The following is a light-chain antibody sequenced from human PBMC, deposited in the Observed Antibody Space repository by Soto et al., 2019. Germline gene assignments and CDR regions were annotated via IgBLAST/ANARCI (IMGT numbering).Light chain of an antibody. CDR3: SSYTNSDSWV. CDR2: DVS. V-gene: IGLV2-14*03. J-gene: IGLJ3*02. Sequence: QSVLTQPASVSRSPGQSITISCTGTSSDVGAYNYVSWYQQHPGKAPKFIIYDVSNRPSGISDRFSGSKSGNTASLTISGLQAEDEADYYCSSYTNSDSWVFGGGTKLTVL. CDR1: SSDVGAYNY.